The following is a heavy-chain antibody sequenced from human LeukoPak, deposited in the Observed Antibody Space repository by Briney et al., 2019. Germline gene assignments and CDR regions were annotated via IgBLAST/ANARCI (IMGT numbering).Heavy chain of an antibody. J-gene: IGHJ4*02. V-gene: IGHV1-18*01. CDR2: ISAYNGHT. CDR1: GYTFTDYD. D-gene: IGHD1-7*01. Sequence: GASVKVSCKASGYTFTDYDITWVRQAPGQGLEWMGWISAYNGHTNYAQKLQGRTTVTTDTSTSTSYMELRSLRSDDTAVYYCARRGLGTTQRYFEYWGQGTLVIVSS. CDR3: ARRGLGTTQRYFEY.